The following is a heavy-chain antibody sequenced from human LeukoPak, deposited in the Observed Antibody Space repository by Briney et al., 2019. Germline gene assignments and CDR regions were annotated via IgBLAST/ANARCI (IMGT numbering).Heavy chain of an antibody. V-gene: IGHV3-30*04. CDR3: ARDGPGDASAFDI. J-gene: IGHJ3*02. Sequence: PGRSLRLSCAASGFTFSSYAMHWVRQAPGKGLEWVAVISYDGSNKYYADSVKGRFTISRDNSKNTLYLQMNSLRAEDTAVYYCARDGPGDASAFDIWGQGTMVTVSS. D-gene: IGHD7-27*01. CDR1: GFTFSSYA. CDR2: ISYDGSNK.